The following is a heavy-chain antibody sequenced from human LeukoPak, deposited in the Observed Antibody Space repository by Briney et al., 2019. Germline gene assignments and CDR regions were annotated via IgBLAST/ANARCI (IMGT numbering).Heavy chain of an antibody. Sequence: PGGSLRLSCAASGFTFSSYAMHWVRQAPGKGLEWVAVMSYDGSNKYYADSVKGRFTISRDNSKNTLYLQMNSLRAEDTAVYYCASSNFGYYGSGPDWLPLDYWGQGTLVTVSS. J-gene: IGHJ4*02. CDR3: ASSNFGYYGSGPDWLPLDY. D-gene: IGHD3-10*01. CDR2: MSYDGSNK. V-gene: IGHV3-30*04. CDR1: GFTFSSYA.